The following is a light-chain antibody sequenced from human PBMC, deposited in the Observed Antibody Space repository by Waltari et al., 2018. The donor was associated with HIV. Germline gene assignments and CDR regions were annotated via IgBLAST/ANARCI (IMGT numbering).Light chain of an antibody. J-gene: IGLJ3*02. CDR2: EDN. V-gene: IGLV2-23*01. CDR3: CSYAGSSTWV. Sequence: QSALTQPASVSGSPGQSITISCTGTSSDVGSYNVVSWYQQHPGKAPKLMIYEDNKRPSVVSNRFSGSKSGNTASLTISGLQAEDEADYSCCSYAGSSTWVFGGGTKLTVL. CDR1: SSDVGSYNV.